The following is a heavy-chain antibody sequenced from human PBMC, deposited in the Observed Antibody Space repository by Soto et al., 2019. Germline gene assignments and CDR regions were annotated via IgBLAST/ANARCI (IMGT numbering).Heavy chain of an antibody. CDR2: IIPIFGTA. Sequence: QVQLVQSGAEVKKPGSSVKVSCKASGGTFSSYAISWVRQAPGQGLEWMGGIIPIFGTANYAQKFQGRVTITAEKSTSTAYMELSSLRSEDTAVYYCARGSYYYDSSGYYPLFYWGQGTLVTVSS. J-gene: IGHJ4*02. CDR1: GGTFSSYA. D-gene: IGHD3-22*01. CDR3: ARGSYYYDSSGYYPLFY. V-gene: IGHV1-69*06.